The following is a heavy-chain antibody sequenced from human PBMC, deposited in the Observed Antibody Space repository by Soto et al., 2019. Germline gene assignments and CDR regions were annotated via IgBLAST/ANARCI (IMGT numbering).Heavy chain of an antibody. V-gene: IGHV3-33*01. CDR1: GFTFSAYG. Sequence: PGWSLRLSCSTSGFTFSAYGMYWVRQAPGKGLEWVAVIWYDGTNKYYADSVKGRFTISRDNSKNTLYLQMNSLRVEDTAVYYCARDRNYYGSGSSAIDYWGQGTLVTVSS. D-gene: IGHD3-10*01. CDR2: IWYDGTNK. CDR3: ARDRNYYGSGSSAIDY. J-gene: IGHJ4*02.